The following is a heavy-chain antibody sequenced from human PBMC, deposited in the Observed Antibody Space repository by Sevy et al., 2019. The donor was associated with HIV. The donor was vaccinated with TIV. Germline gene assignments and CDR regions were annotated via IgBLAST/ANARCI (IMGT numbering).Heavy chain of an antibody. V-gene: IGHV3-15*01. CDR3: TTEPDSGGWYGEYYYYYGMDV. D-gene: IGHD6-19*01. J-gene: IGHJ6*02. Sequence: GGSLRLSCAASGFTFSNAWMSWVRQAPGKGLEWVGRIKSKTDGGTTDYAAPVKGRFTISRDDSKNTLYLQMNSLETDDTAVYYCTTEPDSGGWYGEYYYYYGMDVWGQGTTVTVSS. CDR2: IKSKTDGGTT. CDR1: GFTFSNAW.